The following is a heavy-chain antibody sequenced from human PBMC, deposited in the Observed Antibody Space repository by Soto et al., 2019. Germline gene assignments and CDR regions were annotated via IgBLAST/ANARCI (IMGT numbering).Heavy chain of an antibody. Sequence: ASVKVSCKASGYTFTSYGISWVRQAPGQGLEWMGWISAYNGNTNYAQKLQGRVTMATDTSTSTAYMELRSLRSDDTAVYYCARDPVPSGYQEFDYWGQGTLVTVSS. CDR3: ARDPVPSGYQEFDY. J-gene: IGHJ4*02. CDR1: GYTFTSYG. D-gene: IGHD3-3*01. CDR2: ISAYNGNT. V-gene: IGHV1-18*01.